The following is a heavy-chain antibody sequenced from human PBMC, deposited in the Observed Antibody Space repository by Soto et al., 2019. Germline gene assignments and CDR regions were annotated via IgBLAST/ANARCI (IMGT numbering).Heavy chain of an antibody. CDR1: GYSLTSYW. V-gene: IGHV5-51*01. J-gene: IGHJ3*02. CDR2: IYPGDSDT. CDR3: ASGMVRGHDAFDI. Sequence: GEPLKISCKGSGYSLTSYWIGWVLQMPGKGLEWMGIIYPGDSDTRYSPSCQGQVTISADKYISTAYLQWSSLKDSDTAMYYCASGMVRGHDAFDIWGQGTMVTVSS. D-gene: IGHD3-10*01.